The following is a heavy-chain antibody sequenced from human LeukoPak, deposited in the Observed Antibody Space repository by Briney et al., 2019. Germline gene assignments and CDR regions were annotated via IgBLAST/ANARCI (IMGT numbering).Heavy chain of an antibody. CDR3: AREDTPLVTGYWSTKLGYYFDY. Sequence: GGSLRLSCAASGFTFSSYWMSWVRQAPGKGLEWVADIKQDGSEKYYVDSVKGRFTISRDNAKNSLYLQMNSLRAEDTAVYYCAREDTPLVTGYWSTKLGYYFDYWGQGTLVTVSS. V-gene: IGHV3-7*01. D-gene: IGHD5-18*01. CDR2: IKQDGSEK. J-gene: IGHJ4*02. CDR1: GFTFSSYW.